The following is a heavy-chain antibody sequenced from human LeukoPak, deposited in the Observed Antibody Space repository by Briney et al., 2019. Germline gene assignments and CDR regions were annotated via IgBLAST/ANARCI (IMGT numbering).Heavy chain of an antibody. CDR3: AKGLAGTANDAFDI. CDR2: IHSGGTT. D-gene: IGHD6-19*01. Sequence: GGSLRLSCAASGFTVSNYYMSWVRQAPGKGLEWVSVIHSGGTTNYADSVKGRFTISRDNSKNTLYLQMNSLRAEDTAVYYCAKGLAGTANDAFDIWGQGTMVTVSS. V-gene: IGHV3-53*01. CDR1: GFTVSNYY. J-gene: IGHJ3*02.